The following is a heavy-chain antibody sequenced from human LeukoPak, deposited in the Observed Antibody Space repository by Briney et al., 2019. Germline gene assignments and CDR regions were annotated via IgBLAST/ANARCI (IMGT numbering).Heavy chain of an antibody. V-gene: IGHV3-9*01. CDR1: GFTFDDYA. CDR3: AKGGRAMRAFDI. CDR2: ISWNSGSI. J-gene: IGHJ3*02. D-gene: IGHD2-15*01. Sequence: PGGSLRLSCAASGFTFDDYAMHWVRQAPGKGLEWVSGISWNSGSIGYADSVKGRFTISRDNAKNSLYLQMNSLRAEDTALYYCAKGGRAMRAFDIWGQGTMVTVSS.